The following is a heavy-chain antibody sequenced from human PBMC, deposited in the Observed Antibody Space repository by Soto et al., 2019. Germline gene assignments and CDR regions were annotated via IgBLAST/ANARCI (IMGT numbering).Heavy chain of an antibody. CDR2: FDPEDGDT. V-gene: IGHV1-24*01. Sequence: ASVKVSCTVSGYTLTELSMHWVRQAPGKGLGWMGGFDPEDGDTKYVQKFQGRVSMTTDTSTSTASMELRSLRSDDTAVYYCARSGSMPYYYYGMDVWGQGTTVTVSS. D-gene: IGHD3-10*01. CDR3: ARSGSMPYYYYGMDV. J-gene: IGHJ6*02. CDR1: GYTLTELS.